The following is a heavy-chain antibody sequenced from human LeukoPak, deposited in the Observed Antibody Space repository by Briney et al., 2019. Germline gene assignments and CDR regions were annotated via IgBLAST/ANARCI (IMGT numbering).Heavy chain of an antibody. CDR1: GYTFTSYD. CDR3: ARGTYSSSWYRRRSTWFDP. CDR2: MNPNSGNT. J-gene: IGHJ5*02. V-gene: IGHV1-8*01. Sequence: ASVKVSCKASGYTFTSYDINWVRQATGQGLEWMGWMNPNSGNTGYAQKFQGRVTMTRNTSISTAYMELSSLRSEDTAVYYCARGTYSSSWYRRRSTWFDPWGQGTLVTVSS. D-gene: IGHD6-13*01.